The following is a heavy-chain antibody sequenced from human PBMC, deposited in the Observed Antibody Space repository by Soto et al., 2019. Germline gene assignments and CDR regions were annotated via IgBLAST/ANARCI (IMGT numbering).Heavy chain of an antibody. D-gene: IGHD3-22*01. CDR3: ARVGPAHYYDSSGYYSPLDY. Sequence: QVQLVQSGAEVKKPGSSVKVSCKASGDTFSSYAINWVRQAPGQGLEWMGGLIPMFGKANYAQKFKGRVTITAGESTSTVYMELSSLRSEDTAVYYCARVGPAHYYDSSGYYSPLDYWGQGTLVTVSS. J-gene: IGHJ4*02. CDR2: LIPMFGKA. CDR1: GDTFSSYA. V-gene: IGHV1-69*01.